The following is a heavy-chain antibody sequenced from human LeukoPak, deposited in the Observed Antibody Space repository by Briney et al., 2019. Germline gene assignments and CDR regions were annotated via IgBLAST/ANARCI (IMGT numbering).Heavy chain of an antibody. J-gene: IGHJ4*02. D-gene: IGHD3-10*01. CDR1: GYTFTSYY. Sequence: ASVNVSCKASGYTFTSYYMHWVRQAPGQGLEWMGIINPSGGSTSYAQKFQGRVTMTRDTSTSTVYMELSSLGSEDTAVYYCARDPHRVRGVILTPKLYYFDYWGQGTLVTVSS. V-gene: IGHV1-46*01. CDR2: INPSGGST. CDR3: ARDPHRVRGVILTPKLYYFDY.